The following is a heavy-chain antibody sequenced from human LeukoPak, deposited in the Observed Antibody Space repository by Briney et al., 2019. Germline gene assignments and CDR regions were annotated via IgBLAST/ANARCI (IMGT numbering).Heavy chain of an antibody. D-gene: IGHD6-13*01. CDR1: GYTFTGYY. CDR3: ARPKGAAAVVRFDP. V-gene: IGHV1-2*02. J-gene: IGHJ5*02. Sequence: ASVKDSCKAAGYTFTGYYIHWLRQAPGQGLEWMGWINPNSGGTNYAQKFQGRVTMTRDTSISTAYMELSRLRSDDTAVYYCARPKGAAAVVRFDPWGQGTLVTVSS. CDR2: INPNSGGT.